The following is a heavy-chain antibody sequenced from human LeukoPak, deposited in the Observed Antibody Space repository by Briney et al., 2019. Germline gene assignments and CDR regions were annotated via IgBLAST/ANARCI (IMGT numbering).Heavy chain of an antibody. CDR1: EFEPTYFW. CDR3: ATFVGTVSGSYTVPGGLLV. CDR2: INPDGSES. D-gene: IGHD3-16*02. V-gene: IGHV3-7*01. J-gene: IGHJ6*04. Sequence: GALRLSCVALEFEPTYFWMTWVRRAPGKGLEWVANINPDGSESFYLDSVRGRFTISRDNAKKSLYLQMNSLRAEDTAVYYCATFVGTVSGSYTVPGGLLVWGKGTTVSVSS.